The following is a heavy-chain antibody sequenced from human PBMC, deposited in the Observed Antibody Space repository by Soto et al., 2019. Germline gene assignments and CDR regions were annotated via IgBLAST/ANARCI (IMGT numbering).Heavy chain of an antibody. CDR1: GEYISNGYY. Sequence: SETLSLTCAVSGEYISNGYYWAWIRQPPGKWLEWIGSIFHSGTTYYNPSIKSRVTIAVDTSKNQFSLKLSSVTAADSAVYYCARDSDTAAGFGMDVWGQGTTVTVSS. J-gene: IGHJ6*02. D-gene: IGHD5-18*01. V-gene: IGHV4-38-2*02. CDR2: IFHSGTT. CDR3: ARDSDTAAGFGMDV.